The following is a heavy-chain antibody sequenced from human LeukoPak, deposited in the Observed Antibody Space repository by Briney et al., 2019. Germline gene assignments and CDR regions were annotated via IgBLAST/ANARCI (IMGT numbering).Heavy chain of an antibody. Sequence: SETLSLTCAVYGGSFSGYYWSWIRQPLGKGLEWIGEINHSGSTNYNPSLKSRVTISVDTSKNQFSLKLSSVTAADTAVYYCARRITMVRGVGYYYGMDVWGKGTTVTVSS. CDR2: INHSGST. J-gene: IGHJ6*04. V-gene: IGHV4-34*01. D-gene: IGHD3-10*01. CDR3: ARRITMVRGVGYYYGMDV. CDR1: GGSFSGYY.